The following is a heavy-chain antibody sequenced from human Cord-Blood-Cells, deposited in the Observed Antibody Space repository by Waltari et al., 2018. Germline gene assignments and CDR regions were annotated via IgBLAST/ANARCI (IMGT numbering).Heavy chain of an antibody. CDR1: GYTFTGYY. J-gene: IGHJ3*02. D-gene: IGHD3-10*01. Sequence: QVQLVQSGAEVKKPGASVKVSCKASGYTFTGYYMHWVRQAPGQGIEWIGWINPNRGGINYAQKFQGRVTMTRETSISTAEMELSMLRSDDTAVYYGAGDPRVDDAFDIWGQGTMVTVAS. CDR3: AGDPRVDDAFDI. CDR2: INPNRGGI. V-gene: IGHV1-2*02.